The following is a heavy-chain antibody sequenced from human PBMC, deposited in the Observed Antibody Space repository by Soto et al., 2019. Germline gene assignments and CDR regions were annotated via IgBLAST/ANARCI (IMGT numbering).Heavy chain of an antibody. Sequence: ASVKVSCKASGYTFTSYAMHWVRQAPGQRLEWMGWINAGNGNTKYSQKFQGRVTITRDTSASTAYMELSSLRSEDTAVYYCASSYSNYALIDYYYYGMDVWGKGTTVTVSS. D-gene: IGHD4-4*01. CDR1: GYTFTSYA. CDR2: INAGNGNT. V-gene: IGHV1-3*01. CDR3: ASSYSNYALIDYYYYGMDV. J-gene: IGHJ6*04.